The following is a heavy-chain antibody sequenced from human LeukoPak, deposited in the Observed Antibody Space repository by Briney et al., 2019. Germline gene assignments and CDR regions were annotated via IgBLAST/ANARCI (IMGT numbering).Heavy chain of an antibody. CDR1: GGSISSSSYY. CDR3: VKHLGYCTNGVCYTHWYFDL. Sequence: PSETLCLTCTVSGGSISSSSYYWGWIRQPPGKGLEWIGSIYYSGSTYYNPSLKSRVTISVDTSKNQFSLKLSSVTAADTAVYYCVKHLGYCTNGVCYTHWYFDLWGRGTLVTVSS. J-gene: IGHJ2*01. V-gene: IGHV4-39*01. CDR2: IYYSGST. D-gene: IGHD2-8*01.